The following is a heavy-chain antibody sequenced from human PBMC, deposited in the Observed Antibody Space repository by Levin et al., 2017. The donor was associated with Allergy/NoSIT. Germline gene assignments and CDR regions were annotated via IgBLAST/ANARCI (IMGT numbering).Heavy chain of an antibody. CDR1: GGSISSYY. J-gene: IGHJ6*02. CDR2: IYYSGST. Sequence: PSETLSLTCTVSGGSISSYYWIWVRQPPGKGLEWIGYIYYSGSTSYNPSLKSRVAISVDTPKNQFSLRLSSVTAADTAVYYCVRLGGDCGYTSCYNQYHFYGMDVWGQGTTVTVSS. V-gene: IGHV4-59*01. CDR3: VRLGGDCGYTSCYNQYHFYGMDV. D-gene: IGHD2-2*02.